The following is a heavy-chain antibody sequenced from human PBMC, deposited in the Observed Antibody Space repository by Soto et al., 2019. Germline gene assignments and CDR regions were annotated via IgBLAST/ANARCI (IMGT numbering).Heavy chain of an antibody. CDR2: ISSDAGTT. Sequence: PGGSLRLSCAASGFTFSSHGMHWVRQAPGKGLEWVALISSDAGTTYYVDSVKGRFTISRDNSKNTLYLQMNSLRAEDTAVYYCAKWKNYYDSSGYYWGQGTLVTVSS. CDR1: GFTFSSHG. D-gene: IGHD3-22*01. CDR3: AKWKNYYDSSGYY. J-gene: IGHJ4*02. V-gene: IGHV3-30*18.